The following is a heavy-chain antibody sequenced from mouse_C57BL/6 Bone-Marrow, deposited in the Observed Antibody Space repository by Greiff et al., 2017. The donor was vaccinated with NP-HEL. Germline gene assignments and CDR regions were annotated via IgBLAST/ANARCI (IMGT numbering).Heavy chain of an antibody. CDR3: AGEAYGYDRWYFDV. J-gene: IGHJ1*03. D-gene: IGHD2-2*01. CDR1: GYTFTSYW. V-gene: IGHV1-59*01. Sequence: VQLQQPGAELVRPGTSVKLSCKASGYTFTSYWMHWVKQRPGQGLEWIGVIDPSDSYTNYNQKFKGKATLTVDTSSSTAYMQLSSLTSEDSAVYDCAGEAYGYDRWYFDVWGTGTTVTVSS. CDR2: IDPSDSYT.